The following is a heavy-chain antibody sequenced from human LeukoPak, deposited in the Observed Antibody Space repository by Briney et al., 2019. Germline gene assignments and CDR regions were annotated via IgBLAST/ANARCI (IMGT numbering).Heavy chain of an antibody. V-gene: IGHV3-30*04. J-gene: IGHJ6*02. CDR1: GFTFSSYA. D-gene: IGHD3-10*01. Sequence: PGRSLRLSCAASGFTFSSYAMHWVRQAPGKGLEWVAVISYDGSNKYYADSVKGRFTISGDNSKNTLYLQMNSLRAEDTAVYYCARGVTTPDAFDYYYYGMDVWGQGTTVTVSS. CDR3: ARGVTTPDAFDYYYYGMDV. CDR2: ISYDGSNK.